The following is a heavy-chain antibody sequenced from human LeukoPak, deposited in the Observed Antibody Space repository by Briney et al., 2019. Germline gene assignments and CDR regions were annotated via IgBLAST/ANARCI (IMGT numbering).Heavy chain of an antibody. Sequence: PGGSLRLSCAASGFSFSNSWMSWVRQPPGKGLEWIGEIYHSGSTNYNPSLKSRVTISVDKSKNQFSLKLSSVTAADTAVYYCARAGGDYYGSGSYWALDYWGQGALVTVSS. V-gene: IGHV4-4*02. D-gene: IGHD3-10*01. CDR2: IYHSGST. J-gene: IGHJ4*02. CDR3: ARAGGDYYGSGSYWALDY. CDR1: GFSFSNS.